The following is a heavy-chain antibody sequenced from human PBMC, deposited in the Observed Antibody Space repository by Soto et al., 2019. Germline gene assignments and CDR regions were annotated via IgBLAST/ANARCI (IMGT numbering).Heavy chain of an antibody. CDR3: ARDPVSWELLKPDLAT. D-gene: IGHD1-26*01. CDR1: GGTFSSYA. J-gene: IGHJ4*02. V-gene: IGHV1-69*13. CDR2: IIPTFGTA. Sequence: SVKVSCKASGGTFSSYAISWVRQAPGQGLEWMGGIIPTFGTANYAQKFQGRVTITADESTSTAYMELSSLRSEDTAVYYCARDPVSWELLKPDLATWGQGTLVTVSS.